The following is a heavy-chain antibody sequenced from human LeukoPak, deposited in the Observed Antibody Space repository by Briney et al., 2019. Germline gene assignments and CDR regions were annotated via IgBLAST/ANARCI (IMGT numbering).Heavy chain of an antibody. V-gene: IGHV3-7*01. Sequence: GGSLRLSCAASGFTFSSYWMSWVRQAPGKGLEWVANIKQDGSEKHYVDSVKGRFTISRDNAKNSLYLQMNSLRAEDTAVYYCARRVGNYGGKRIEYYFDYWGQGTLVTVSS. CDR1: GFTFSSYW. D-gene: IGHD4-11*01. CDR2: IKQDGSEK. CDR3: ARRVGNYGGKRIEYYFDY. J-gene: IGHJ4*02.